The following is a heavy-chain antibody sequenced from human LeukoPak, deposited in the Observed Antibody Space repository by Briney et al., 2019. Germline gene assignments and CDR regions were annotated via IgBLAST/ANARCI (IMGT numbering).Heavy chain of an antibody. CDR3: AKAGGSYFPYYYMDV. CDR1: GFTFSSYG. D-gene: IGHD1-26*01. CDR2: IRYDGSNK. V-gene: IGHV3-30*02. Sequence: GGSLRLSCAASGFTFSSYGMHWVRQAPGKGLEWVAFIRYDGSNKYYADSVKGRFTISRDNSKNTLYLQMNSLRAEDTAVYYCAKAGGSYFPYYYMDVCGKGTTVTISS. J-gene: IGHJ6*03.